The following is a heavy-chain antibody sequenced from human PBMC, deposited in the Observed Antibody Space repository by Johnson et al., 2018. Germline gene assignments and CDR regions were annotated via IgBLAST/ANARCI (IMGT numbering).Heavy chain of an antibody. J-gene: IGHJ6*03. Sequence: VQLVESGGGVVQPGRSLRLSCAASGFTFSNSAMSWVRQAPGKGLEWVSGISDSGGSTDYAGSVRGRFTISRDNSKNTLYLQMNSRRAEDTAVYYCATSLVQGRAIFGVATGYYMDVWGKGTTVTVSS. CDR1: GFTFSNSA. CDR3: ATSLVQGRAIFGVATGYYMDV. D-gene: IGHD3-3*01. CDR2: ISDSGGST. V-gene: IGHV3-23*04.